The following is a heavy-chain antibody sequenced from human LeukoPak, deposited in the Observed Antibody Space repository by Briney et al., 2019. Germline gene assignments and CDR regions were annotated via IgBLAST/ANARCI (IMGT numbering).Heavy chain of an antibody. CDR1: GYTFTGYY. D-gene: IGHD5-12*01. Sequence: GASVKVSCKASGYTFTGYYVHWVRQAPGQGLEWMGRINPNSGGTNYAQKFQGRVTMTRDTSISTAYMELSRLRSDDTAVYYCARAPRAGYSGYDCDYWGQGTLVTVSS. CDR3: ARAPRAGYSGYDCDY. V-gene: IGHV1-2*06. CDR2: INPNSGGT. J-gene: IGHJ4*02.